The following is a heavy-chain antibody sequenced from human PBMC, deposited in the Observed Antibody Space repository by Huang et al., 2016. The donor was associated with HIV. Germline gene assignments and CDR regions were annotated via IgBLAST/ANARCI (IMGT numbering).Heavy chain of an antibody. CDR2: IYYKGGT. CDR1: GGSIRSSVYH. D-gene: IGHD3-10*01. J-gene: IGHJ6*03. V-gene: IGHV4-39*01. Sequence: QLLLQESGPGLVKPSEAPALTCAVSGGSIRSSVYHWGWIRQPPGKGLEWIGSIYYKGGTHYSPSLKSRVTIAVDTSKNLFFLNLTSMTAADTAVYYCARHREGPVAYYSGWGSHLNYMDVWGRGRTVVVSS. CDR3: ARHREGPVAYYSGWGSHLNYMDV.